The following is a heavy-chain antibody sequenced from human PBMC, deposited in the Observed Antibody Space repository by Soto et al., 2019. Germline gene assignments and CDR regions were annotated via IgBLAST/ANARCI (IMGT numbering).Heavy chain of an antibody. Sequence: SETLSLTCTVSGGSMSSYYWTWLRQSPGRGLEWIGYISYSGSTYYSPSLKSRVTISADTSKNQFSLRMNSMIAADTAVYYCARADPDASVGYWGQGTLVTVSS. J-gene: IGHJ4*02. CDR2: ISYSGST. D-gene: IGHD2-15*01. CDR3: ARADPDASVGY. V-gene: IGHV4-59*01. CDR1: GGSMSSYY.